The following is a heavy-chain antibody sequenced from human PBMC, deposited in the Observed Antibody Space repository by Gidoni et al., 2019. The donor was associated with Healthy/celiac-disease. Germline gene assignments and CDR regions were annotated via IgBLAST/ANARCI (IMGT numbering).Heavy chain of an antibody. CDR1: GGTFSSYA. CDR3: ARGAPRGYSYGLGSYYYGMDV. CDR2: IIPILGIA. V-gene: IGHV1-69*04. D-gene: IGHD5-18*01. Sequence: QVQLVQSGAEVKKPGSSVKVSCNASGGTFSSYAISWVRQAPGQGLEWMGRIIPILGIANYAQKFQGRVTITADKYTSTAYMELSSLRAEDTAVYYCARGAPRGYSYGLGSYYYGMDVWGQGTTVTVSS. J-gene: IGHJ6*02.